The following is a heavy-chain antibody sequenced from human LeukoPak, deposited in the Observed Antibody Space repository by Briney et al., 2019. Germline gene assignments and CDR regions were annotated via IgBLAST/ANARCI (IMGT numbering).Heavy chain of an antibody. CDR2: INWNGGST. CDR3: ARALVGGSYYYAMDV. J-gene: IGHJ6*02. V-gene: IGHV3-20*01. D-gene: IGHD1-26*01. Sequence: PGGSLRLSCAASGLTVSSNHMSWVRQAPGKGLEWVSGINWNGGSTGYADSVKGRFTISRDNAKNSLYLQMNSLRAEDTALYHCARALVGGSYYYAMDVWGQGTTVIVTS. CDR1: GLTVSSNH.